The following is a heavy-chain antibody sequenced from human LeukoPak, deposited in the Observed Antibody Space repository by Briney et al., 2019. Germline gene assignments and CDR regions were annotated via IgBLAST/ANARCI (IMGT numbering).Heavy chain of an antibody. Sequence: SETLSLTCTVSGGSISSGSYYWSWIRQPAGKGLEWIGRIYTSGSTNYNPSLKSRVTISVDTSKNQFSLKLSSVTAADTAVYYCARVLAGSGFDYWGQGTMVTVSS. CDR3: ARVLAGSGFDY. CDR2: IYTSGST. CDR1: GGSISSGSYY. V-gene: IGHV4-61*02. J-gene: IGHJ4*03. D-gene: IGHD6-13*01.